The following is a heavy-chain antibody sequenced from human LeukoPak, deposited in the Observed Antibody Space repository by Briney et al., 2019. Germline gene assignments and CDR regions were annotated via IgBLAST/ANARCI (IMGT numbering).Heavy chain of an antibody. CDR2: ISYDGSNK. D-gene: IGHD2-21*02. Sequence: PGRSLRLSCAASGFTFSSYGMHWVRQAPGKGLEWVAVISYDGSNKYYADSVKGRFTIPRDNSKNTLYLQMNSLRAEDTAVYYCAKARLRAGDPIDYWGQGTLVTVSS. CDR1: GFTFSSYG. V-gene: IGHV3-30*18. J-gene: IGHJ4*02. CDR3: AKARLRAGDPIDY.